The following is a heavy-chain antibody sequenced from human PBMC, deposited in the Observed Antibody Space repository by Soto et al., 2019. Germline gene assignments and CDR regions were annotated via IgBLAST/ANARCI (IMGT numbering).Heavy chain of an antibody. Sequence: GGSLRLSCAASGFTFSSYAMSWVRQAPGKGLEWVSAISGSGGSTYYADSVKGRFTISRDNSKNTLYLQMNSLRAEDTAVYYCAKDLGGYDCWSLEGESMDVWGQGTTVTV. CDR2: ISGSGGST. D-gene: IGHD3-3*01. V-gene: IGHV3-23*01. J-gene: IGHJ6*02. CDR3: AKDLGGYDCWSLEGESMDV. CDR1: GFTFSSYA.